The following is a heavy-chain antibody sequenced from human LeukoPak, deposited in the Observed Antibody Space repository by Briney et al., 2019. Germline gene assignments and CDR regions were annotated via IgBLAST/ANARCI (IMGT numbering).Heavy chain of an antibody. J-gene: IGHJ6*03. D-gene: IGHD3-22*01. Sequence: GGSLRLSCAASGFTSSSYAMSWVRQAPGKGLEWVSAISGSGGSTYYADSVKGRFTISRDNSKNTLYLQMNSLRAEDTAVYYCAKVTTYYYDSSGYLNYYYMDVWGKGTTVTVSS. CDR2: ISGSGGST. CDR1: GFTSSSYA. CDR3: AKVTTYYYDSSGYLNYYYMDV. V-gene: IGHV3-23*01.